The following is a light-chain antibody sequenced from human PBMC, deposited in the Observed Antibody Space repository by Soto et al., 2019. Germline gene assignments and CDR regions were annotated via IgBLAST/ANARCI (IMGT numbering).Light chain of an antibody. CDR2: AAS. CDR3: QQSGSSRWT. V-gene: IGKV3-20*01. CDR1: QSVSSNY. Sequence: EIVLAQSPGTLSWSPGERATLSCRASQSVSSNYLAWYQQNPGQAPRLLIYAASSSATGIPERFSGSGSGTDFTLTISRLEPEDFEVYYCQQSGSSRWTFGQGAKVEV. J-gene: IGKJ1*01.